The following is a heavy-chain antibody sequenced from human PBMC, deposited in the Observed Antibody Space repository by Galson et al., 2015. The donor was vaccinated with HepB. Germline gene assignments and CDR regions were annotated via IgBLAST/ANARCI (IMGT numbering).Heavy chain of an antibody. Sequence: ETLSLTCTVSGASINSGNYYWGWIRQSPGRGLEWIGSISSSGSTSYNPSLKSRVTISKDTSDNHLSLNLTSVTAGDTAVYFCARYIVGTMEDFWGQGALVTVSS. J-gene: IGHJ4*02. D-gene: IGHD5-12*01. CDR1: GASINSGNYY. CDR2: ISSSGST. CDR3: ARYIVGTMEDF. V-gene: IGHV4-39*02.